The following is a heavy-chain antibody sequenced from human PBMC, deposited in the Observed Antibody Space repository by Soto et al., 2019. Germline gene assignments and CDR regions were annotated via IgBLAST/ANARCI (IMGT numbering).Heavy chain of an antibody. D-gene: IGHD6-25*01. CDR1: GASIISDNW. Sequence: SETLSLTCAVAGASIISDNWWSWVRQAPGKGLEWIGEIHHSGNSNYNPSLKSRVIISVDRSKNQFSLNLSSVTDADTSVYFCARGERQQQRDCWGQGTLGTVSS. J-gene: IGHJ4*02. CDR2: IHHSGNS. V-gene: IGHV4-4*02. CDR3: ARGERQQQRDC.